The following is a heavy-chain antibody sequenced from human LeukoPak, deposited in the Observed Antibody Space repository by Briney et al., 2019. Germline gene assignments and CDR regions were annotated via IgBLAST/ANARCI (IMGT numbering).Heavy chain of an antibody. CDR1: GFTFSTYG. J-gene: IGHJ2*01. Sequence: GGSLTLSCAASGFTFSTYGMHWVRQAPGKGLESVAVIWDDGSNKYYADSVKGRFTISRDNSKNTLSLQMNSLRVEDTAVYYCARDAEDFMWYFDLWGRGTLVTVSS. CDR3: ARDAEDFMWYFDL. CDR2: IWDDGSNK. D-gene: IGHD2/OR15-2a*01. V-gene: IGHV3-33*01.